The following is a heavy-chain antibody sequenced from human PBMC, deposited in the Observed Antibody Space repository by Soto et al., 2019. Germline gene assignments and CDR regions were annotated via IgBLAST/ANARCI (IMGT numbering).Heavy chain of an antibody. J-gene: IGHJ4*02. V-gene: IGHV4-4*02. CDR2: VYHSGST. CDR1: GGYISTSNW. CDR3: ARTSTSGTRFDY. D-gene: IGHD1-1*01. Sequence: QVQLQESGPGLVKPSGTLSLTCAVSGGYISTSNWWSWVRQPRGKGLEWIGEVYHSGSTNYNPSFKSRVAMSVDKSKNQFSLKLNSVTAADTALYYCARTSTSGTRFDYWGQGSLVTVSS.